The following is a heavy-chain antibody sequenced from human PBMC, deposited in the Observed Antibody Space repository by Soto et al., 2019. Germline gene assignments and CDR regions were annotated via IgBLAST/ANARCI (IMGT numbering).Heavy chain of an antibody. CDR3: ARVGYYYDSSGYYLSFDY. Sequence: ASVKVSCKASGYSFTAYYIHWVRQAPGQGLEWMGWINPNSGGTDYAQKFQGRVTLTRNTSIGTVYMELSRLRSNDTAVYYCARVGYYYDSSGYYLSFDYWGQGTLVTVSS. CDR1: GYSFTAYY. D-gene: IGHD3-22*01. V-gene: IGHV1-2*02. CDR2: INPNSGGT. J-gene: IGHJ4*02.